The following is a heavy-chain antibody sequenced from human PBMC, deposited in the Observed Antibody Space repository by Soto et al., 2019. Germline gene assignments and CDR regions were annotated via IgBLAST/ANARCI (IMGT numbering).Heavy chain of an antibody. CDR3: AKDQEWEPQDYGMDV. CDR2: ISGSGGST. D-gene: IGHD1-26*01. CDR1: GLTFSSYA. V-gene: IGHV3-23*01. J-gene: IGHJ6*02. Sequence: GGSLRLSCAASGLTFSSYAMSWVRQAPGKGLEWVSAISGSGGSTYYADSVKGRFTISRDNSKNTLYLQMNSLRAEDTAVYYCAKDQEWEPQDYGMDVWGQGTTVTVSS.